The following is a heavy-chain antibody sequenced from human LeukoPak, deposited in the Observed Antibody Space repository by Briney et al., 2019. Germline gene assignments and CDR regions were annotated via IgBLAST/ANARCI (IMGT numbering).Heavy chain of an antibody. CDR2: VSAYNGKT. D-gene: IGHD6-13*01. CDR1: RYTFTSYG. J-gene: IGHJ4*02. V-gene: IGHV1-18*01. CDR3: ARCIAAAILIDY. Sequence: GASVKVSCEASRYTFTSYGISCVQQAPGQGLEWMGWVSAYNGKTKYAQKPQGTVTMTTDTSTSTAYMELRSLRSHDTAVYYCARCIAAAILIDYWGQGTLVTVSS.